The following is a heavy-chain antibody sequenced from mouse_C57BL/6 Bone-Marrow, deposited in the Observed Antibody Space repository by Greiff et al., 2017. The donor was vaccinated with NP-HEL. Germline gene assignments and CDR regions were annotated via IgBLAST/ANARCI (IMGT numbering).Heavy chain of an antibody. J-gene: IGHJ2*01. CDR2: ISDGGSYT. Sequence: EVHLVESGGGLVKPGGSLKLSCAASGFTFSSYAMSWVRQTPEKRLEWVATISDGGSYTYYPDNVKGRFTISRDNAKNNLYLQMSHLKSEDTAMYYCARDRYGSLFDYWGQGTTLTVSS. CDR3: ARDRYGSLFDY. CDR1: GFTFSSYA. V-gene: IGHV5-4*01. D-gene: IGHD1-1*01.